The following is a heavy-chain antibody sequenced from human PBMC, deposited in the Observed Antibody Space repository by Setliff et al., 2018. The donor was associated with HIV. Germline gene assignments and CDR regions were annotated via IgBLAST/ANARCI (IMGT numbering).Heavy chain of an antibody. Sequence: PSETLSLTCAVYGGSLSDHYWGWIRKPPGKGLEWLANVYYSGGTYYNPSLNSRVTISVDTSRNQFSLKLTSVTAADTALYFCARLGDSGYDFRGYFDYWGQGKLVTVSS. V-gene: IGHV4-34*01. J-gene: IGHJ4*02. D-gene: IGHD5-12*01. CDR1: GGSLSDHY. CDR2: VYYSGGT. CDR3: ARLGDSGYDFRGYFDY.